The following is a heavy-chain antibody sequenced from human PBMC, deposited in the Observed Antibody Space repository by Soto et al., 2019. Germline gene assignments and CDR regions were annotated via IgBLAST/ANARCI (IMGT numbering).Heavy chain of an antibody. Sequence: QVHLVESGGGVVQPGRSLRLSCTASGFTFNSYAMHWVRQAPGKGLEWVAVISYDGSNKYYADSVKGRFTISRDNSKNSLYLQMNSLRAEDTAVYYCERALLEGAFDIWGHGTMVTVSS. CDR1: GFTFNSYA. D-gene: IGHD3-10*01. CDR2: ISYDGSNK. CDR3: ERALLEGAFDI. V-gene: IGHV3-30-3*01. J-gene: IGHJ3*02.